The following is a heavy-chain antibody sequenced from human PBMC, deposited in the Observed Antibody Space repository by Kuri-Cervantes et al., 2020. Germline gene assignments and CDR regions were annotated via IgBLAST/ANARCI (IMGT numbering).Heavy chain of an antibody. CDR3: ATSVIMGCSSTSCSIDY. CDR2: FDPEDGET. J-gene: IGHJ4*02. CDR1: GYTFTGYY. D-gene: IGHD2-2*01. V-gene: IGHV1-24*01. Sequence: ASVKVSCKASGYTFTGYYMHWVRQATGQGLEWMGGFDPEDGETIYAQKFQGRVTMTEDTSTDTAYMELSSLRSEDTAVYYCATSVIMGCSSTSCSIDYWGQGTLVTVSS.